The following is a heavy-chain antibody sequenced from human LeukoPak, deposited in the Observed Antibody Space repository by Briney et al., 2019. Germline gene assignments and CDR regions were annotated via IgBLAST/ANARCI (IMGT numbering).Heavy chain of an antibody. CDR2: IYWDDDK. CDR3: ARRQTWYAFDI. V-gene: IGHV2-5*02. Sequence: SGPTLVNPTQTLTLTCTFSGFSVSTSGVAVGWIRQPPGKALEWLALIYWDDDKRYSPSLKTRLTITKDTSKNQVVLTMTNMDPVDTATYYCARRQTWYAFDIWGQGTMVTISS. J-gene: IGHJ3*02. CDR1: GFSVSTSGVA. D-gene: IGHD2-15*01.